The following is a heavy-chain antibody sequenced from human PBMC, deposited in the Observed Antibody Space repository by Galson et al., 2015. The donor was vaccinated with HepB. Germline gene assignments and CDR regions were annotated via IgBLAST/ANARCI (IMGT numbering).Heavy chain of an antibody. V-gene: IGHV3-30*02. Sequence: SLRLSCAASGFTFSTYGLHWVRQAPGKGLEWVAFIRYDGSKKYYADSVKGRFTISRDNSKNTLYLQMNSLRDEDTAVYYCARVYFGSGSSSAYWYFDLWGRGALVTVSS. CDR3: ARVYFGSGSSSAYWYFDL. CDR2: IRYDGSKK. CDR1: GFTFSTYG. J-gene: IGHJ2*01. D-gene: IGHD3-10*01.